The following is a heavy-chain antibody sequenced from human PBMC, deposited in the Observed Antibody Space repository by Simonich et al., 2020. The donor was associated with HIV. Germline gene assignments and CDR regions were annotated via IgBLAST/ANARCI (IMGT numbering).Heavy chain of an antibody. CDR2: IKQDGSEK. Sequence: EVQLVESGGGLVQPGGSLRLSCAVSGFTFNSYWMSWVRQAPGKGLEWVSNIKQDGSEKYHTASVKGRFTISRDNAKNSLYLQMNSLRAEDTAVYYCARDMLAATPGVDYWGQGTLVTVSS. CDR1: GFTFNSYW. CDR3: ARDMLAATPGVDY. J-gene: IGHJ4*02. V-gene: IGHV3-7*01. D-gene: IGHD2-15*01.